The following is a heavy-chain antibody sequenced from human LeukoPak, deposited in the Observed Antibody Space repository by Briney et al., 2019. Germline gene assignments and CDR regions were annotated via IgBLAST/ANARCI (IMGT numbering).Heavy chain of an antibody. J-gene: IGHJ4*02. CDR3: ASSPSSYYYDSSGYYPGVDY. D-gene: IGHD3-22*01. CDR1: GGSISGYY. V-gene: IGHV4-59*08. Sequence: SETLSLTCTVSGGSISGYYWNWIRQPPGKVLEWIGYIYYSGSTNYNPSLKSRVTISVDTSKNQFSLKLTSVTAADTAVYSCASSPSSYYYDSSGYYPGVDYWGQGTLVTVSS. CDR2: IYYSGST.